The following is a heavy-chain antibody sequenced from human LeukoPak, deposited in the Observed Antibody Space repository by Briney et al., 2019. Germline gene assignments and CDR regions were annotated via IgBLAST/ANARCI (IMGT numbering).Heavy chain of an antibody. D-gene: IGHD1-26*01. CDR1: GGSISSYY. CDR2: IYYSGST. V-gene: IGHV4-59*12. J-gene: IGHJ6*03. CDR3: ARSRRTTNYYSYYMDV. Sequence: PSETLSLTCTVSGGSISSYYWSWIRQPPGKGLEWIGYIYYSGSTNYNPPLKSRVTISVDTSKNQFSLKLSSVTAADTAVYYCARSRRTTNYYSYYMDVWGKGTTVIVSS.